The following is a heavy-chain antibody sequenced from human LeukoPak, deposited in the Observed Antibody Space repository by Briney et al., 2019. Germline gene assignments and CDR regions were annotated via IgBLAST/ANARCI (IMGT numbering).Heavy chain of an antibody. V-gene: IGHV3-30*04. J-gene: IGHJ4*02. CDR1: GFTFSSYA. CDR2: ISYDGSNN. CDR3: ASRGYSSSWYMV. Sequence: GKSLRLSCAASGFTFSSYAIHWVRQAPGKGLEWVAVISYDGSNNYYADSVKGRFTISRDNSKNTLYLQMNSLRAEDTAVYYCASRGYSSSWYMVWGQGTLVTVSS. D-gene: IGHD6-13*01.